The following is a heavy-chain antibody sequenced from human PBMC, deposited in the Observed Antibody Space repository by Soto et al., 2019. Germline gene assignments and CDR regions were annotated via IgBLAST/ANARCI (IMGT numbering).Heavy chain of an antibody. Sequence: GDSLKISCKGSGYSFTSYWIGWVRQMPGKGLEWMGIIYPGDSDTRYSPSFQGQVTISADKSISTAYLQWSSLKASDTAMYYCARISAAGKYYYGMDVWGQGTTVTVSS. CDR3: ARISAAGKYYYGMDV. CDR1: GYSFTSYW. D-gene: IGHD6-13*01. V-gene: IGHV5-51*01. J-gene: IGHJ6*02. CDR2: IYPGDSDT.